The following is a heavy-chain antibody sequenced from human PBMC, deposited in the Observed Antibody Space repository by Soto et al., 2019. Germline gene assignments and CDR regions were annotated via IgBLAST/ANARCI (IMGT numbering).Heavy chain of an antibody. CDR3: ASSIT. V-gene: IGHV3-33*01. Sequence: GGSLRLSCAASGFPFSSYGMHWVRQAPGKGLDWVAVIFYDGSNKDYAESVKGRFTISRDNSKNTLYLQMNSLRADYTDVYYCASSITWGQGTLVTVSS. J-gene: IGHJ5*02. CDR2: IFYDGSNK. CDR1: GFPFSSYG.